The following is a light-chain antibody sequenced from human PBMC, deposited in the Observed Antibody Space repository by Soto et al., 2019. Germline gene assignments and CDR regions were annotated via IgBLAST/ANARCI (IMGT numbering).Light chain of an antibody. Sequence: QSALTQPASVSGSPGQSITISCTGTSSDVGGYKYVSWYQLHPGKVPKLMIYDVSNRPSGVSNRFSGSKSGNTASLTISGLQAEDEADYYFSSYTSNSFVVFGGGTKLTVL. CDR3: SSYTSNSFVV. CDR2: DVS. CDR1: SSDVGGYKY. J-gene: IGLJ2*01. V-gene: IGLV2-14*03.